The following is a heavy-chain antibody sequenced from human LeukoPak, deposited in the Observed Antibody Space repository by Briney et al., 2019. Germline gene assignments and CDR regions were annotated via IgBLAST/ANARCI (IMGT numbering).Heavy chain of an antibody. D-gene: IGHD3-10*01. Sequence: SQTLSLTCDISGDGVSTNTGAWNWIRQSPSRGLEWLGRTYYRSKWYYDYAVSVSSRITISPDTSKNQLSLQVNSVTPDDTAVYYCARDPNFTGWFGFDYWGQGILVTVSS. CDR3: ARDPNFTGWFGFDY. V-gene: IGHV6-1*01. J-gene: IGHJ4*02. CDR2: TYYRSKWYY. CDR1: GDGVSTNTGA.